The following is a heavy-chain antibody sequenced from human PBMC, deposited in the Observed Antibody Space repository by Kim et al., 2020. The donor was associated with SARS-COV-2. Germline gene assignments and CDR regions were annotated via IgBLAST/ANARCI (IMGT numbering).Heavy chain of an antibody. Sequence: ASVKVSCKASGYTFTNYAIHWVRQAPGQRLEWMGWINAGNGNSKYSQKFQGRVTITRDTSANTAYMELSSLTSEDTAVYYCARGETIVATGVTYFDPWGQGTLVTVSS. CDR2: INAGNGNS. CDR1: GYTFTNYA. D-gene: IGHD6-13*01. CDR3: ARGETIVATGVTYFDP. J-gene: IGHJ5*02. V-gene: IGHV1-3*01.